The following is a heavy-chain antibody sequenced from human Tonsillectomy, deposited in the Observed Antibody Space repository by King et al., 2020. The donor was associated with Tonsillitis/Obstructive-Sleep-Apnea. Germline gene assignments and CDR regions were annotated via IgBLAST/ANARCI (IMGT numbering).Heavy chain of an antibody. Sequence: VQLQQWGAGLLEPSETLSLTCAVYGGSFSGFHWSWIRQPPGKGLEWIGEINHSGSTNYNPSLKSRVTISVDTSQNQFSLKLSSVTATDSAVYFCARGHRLPKPPSNWFDPWGQGTLVTVSS. CDR1: GGSFSGFH. J-gene: IGHJ5*02. CDR2: INHSGST. D-gene: IGHD4-11*01. V-gene: IGHV4-34*01. CDR3: ARGHRLPKPPSNWFDP.